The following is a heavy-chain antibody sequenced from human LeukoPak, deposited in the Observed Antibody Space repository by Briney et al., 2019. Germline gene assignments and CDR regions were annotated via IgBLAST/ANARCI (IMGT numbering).Heavy chain of an antibody. V-gene: IGHV1-18*01. CDR2: ISAYNGNK. CDR3: AKDAPLGLIAAATIGFDV. J-gene: IGHJ6*02. CDR1: GYTFTSYG. D-gene: IGHD6-13*01. Sequence: ATVKLSCKASGYTFTSYGISWVRRAPGKGLEWMVWISAYNGNKNYAHKHQGRVTVTTATSTKTAYMELWSLRSDDTAVEYCAKDAPLGLIAAATIGFDVWGQGTTVTVSS.